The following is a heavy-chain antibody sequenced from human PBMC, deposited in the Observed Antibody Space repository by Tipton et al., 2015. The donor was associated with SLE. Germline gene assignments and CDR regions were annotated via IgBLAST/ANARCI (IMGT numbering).Heavy chain of an antibody. D-gene: IGHD2-21*01. CDR3: ARAGGGDSNWFDP. J-gene: IGHJ5*02. V-gene: IGHV4-39*07. CDR2: MYFSGNT. Sequence: TLSLTCTVSGGSISESTYSWDWIRRAPGKGLEWIGSMYFSGNTYYNPSLKSRVTISVDTSKNQFSLKLSSVTAADTAVYYCARAGGGDSNWFDPWGQGTLVTVSS. CDR1: GGSISESTYS.